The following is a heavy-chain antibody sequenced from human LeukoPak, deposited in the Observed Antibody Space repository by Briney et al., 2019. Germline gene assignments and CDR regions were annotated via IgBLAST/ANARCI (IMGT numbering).Heavy chain of an antibody. J-gene: IGHJ4*02. CDR1: GFTFSSYG. Sequence: PGGSLRLSCAASGFTFSSYGMHWVRQAPGKGLEWVAVISYDGSNKYYADSVKGRFTISRDNSKNTLYLQMNSLRAEDTAVYYCAKDQDYGSGSYWGQGTLVTVSS. CDR2: ISYDGSNK. V-gene: IGHV3-30*18. CDR3: AKDQDYGSGSY. D-gene: IGHD3-10*01.